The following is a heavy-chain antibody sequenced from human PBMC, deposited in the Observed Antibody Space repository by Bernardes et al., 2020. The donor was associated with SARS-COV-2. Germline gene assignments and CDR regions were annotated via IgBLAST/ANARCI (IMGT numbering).Heavy chain of an antibody. Sequence: ASVKVSCNASGYTFTNYGIGCVRQAPGHGLEWLGWISGYNGNTNYARHLQARVSMTIDISTNTAFMELRRLRSDDTAVYYCARVEGFCSGGTCFYLFYFDHWGQGTLVSVSS. CDR2: ISGYNGNT. J-gene: IGHJ4*02. CDR1: GYTFTNYG. V-gene: IGHV1-18*04. CDR3: ARVEGFCSGGTCFYLFYFDH. D-gene: IGHD2-15*01.